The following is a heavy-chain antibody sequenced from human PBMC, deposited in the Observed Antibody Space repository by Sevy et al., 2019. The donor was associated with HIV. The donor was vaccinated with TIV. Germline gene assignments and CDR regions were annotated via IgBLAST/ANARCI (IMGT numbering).Heavy chain of an antibody. D-gene: IGHD3-3*01. CDR3: ASDREEAVTIFGVVILEYGMDV. CDR2: ISAYNGNT. V-gene: IGHV1-18*01. Sequence: ASVKVSCKASGYTFTSYGISWVRQAPGQGLEWMGWISAYNGNTNYAQKLQGRVTMTTDTSTSTAYMELRSLRSDDTAVSYGASDREEAVTIFGVVILEYGMDVWGQGTTVTVSS. J-gene: IGHJ6*02. CDR1: GYTFTSYG.